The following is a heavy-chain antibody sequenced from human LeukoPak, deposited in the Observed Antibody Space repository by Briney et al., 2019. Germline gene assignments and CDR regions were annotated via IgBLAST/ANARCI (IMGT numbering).Heavy chain of an antibody. CDR2: IKQDGSEK. Sequence: GGSLRLSCAASGFTFSSYAMSWVRQAPGKGLEWVANIKQDGSEKYYVDSVKGRFTISRDNAKNSLYLQMNSLRAEDTAVYYCARRGYCSSTSCYTDFDYWGQGTLVTVSS. CDR1: GFTFSSYA. J-gene: IGHJ4*02. CDR3: ARRGYCSSTSCYTDFDY. V-gene: IGHV3-7*01. D-gene: IGHD2-2*02.